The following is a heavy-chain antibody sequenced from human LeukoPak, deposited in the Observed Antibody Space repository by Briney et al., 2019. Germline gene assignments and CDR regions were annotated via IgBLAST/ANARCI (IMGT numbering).Heavy chain of an antibody. CDR1: GFTFDDYA. V-gene: IGHV3-9*01. Sequence: GRSLRLSCAASGFTFDDYAMHWVRQAPGKGLEWVSGISWNSGSIGYADSVKGRFTISRDNAKNSLYLQMNSLRAEDTALYYCAKEFLRYFDWSPMDVWGQGTTVTVSS. CDR2: ISWNSGSI. CDR3: AKEFLRYFDWSPMDV. D-gene: IGHD3-9*01. J-gene: IGHJ6*02.